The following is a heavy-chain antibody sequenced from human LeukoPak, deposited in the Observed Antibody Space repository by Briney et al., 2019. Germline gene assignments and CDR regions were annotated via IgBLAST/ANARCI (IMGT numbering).Heavy chain of an antibody. Sequence: SETLSLTCTVSGGSITNYYWSWIRQPPGKGLEWIGFIYYSGTANYNPSLKSRVTISVDTSKNQFSLKLSSVTAADTAVYYCARDSYCRGGNCYSDGFDIWGQGTMVTVSS. V-gene: IGHV4-59*12. CDR2: IYYSGTA. CDR3: ARDSYCRGGNCYSDGFDI. J-gene: IGHJ3*02. CDR1: GGSITNYY. D-gene: IGHD2-15*01.